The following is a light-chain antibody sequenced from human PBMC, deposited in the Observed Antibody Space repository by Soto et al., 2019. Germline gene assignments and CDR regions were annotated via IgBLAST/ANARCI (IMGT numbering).Light chain of an antibody. CDR1: TYDVGGYNF. Sequence: QSALTQPASVSGSPGQSITISCSGTTYDVGGYNFVSWYQQHPGKVPKLIIYEVTNRPSGISSRFSGSKSGNTASLTISGLQPEDEADYYCSSYAVSSTRVFGGGTKVTVL. V-gene: IGLV2-14*01. CDR3: SSYAVSSTRV. J-gene: IGLJ3*02. CDR2: EVT.